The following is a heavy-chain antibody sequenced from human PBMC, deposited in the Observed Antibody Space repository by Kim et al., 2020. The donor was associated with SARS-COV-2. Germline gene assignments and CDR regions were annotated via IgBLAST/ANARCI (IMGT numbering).Heavy chain of an antibody. CDR2: IKHKDDGLTT. CDR1: GFSFKSAW. CDR3: TTAVVAVAAHDGC. Sequence: GGSLRLSCGASGFSFKSAWMSWVRQAPGKGLEWVGLIKHKDDGLTTEYAAPVKGRFTISRDDSKNTLYLEMKSLRIDDTAVYYCTTAVVAVAAHDGCWGLGTMVTVSS. J-gene: IGHJ4*02. D-gene: IGHD6-19*01. V-gene: IGHV3-15*05.